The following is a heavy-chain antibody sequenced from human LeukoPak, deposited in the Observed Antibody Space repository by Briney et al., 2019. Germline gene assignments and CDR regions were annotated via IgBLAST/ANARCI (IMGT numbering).Heavy chain of an antibody. V-gene: IGHV3-30*02. J-gene: IGHJ3*02. CDR1: GFTFSSYG. CDR3: AKKQRIFETPSAFDI. Sequence: GGSLRLSCAASGFTFSSYGMHWVRQAPGKGLEWVAFIRYDGSNKYYADSVKGRFTISRDNSKNTLYLQMNSLRAEDTAVYYSAKKQRIFETPSAFDIWGQGTMVTVSS. D-gene: IGHD2-15*01. CDR2: IRYDGSNK.